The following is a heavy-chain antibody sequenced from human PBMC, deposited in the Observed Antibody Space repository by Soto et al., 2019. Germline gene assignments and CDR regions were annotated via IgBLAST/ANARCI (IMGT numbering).Heavy chain of an antibody. CDR1: GYTFTSYG. V-gene: IGHV1-18*04. CDR3: ARVVAGYCSGGSCYSPPDYYFGMHL. D-gene: IGHD2-15*01. CDR2: ISAYNGNT. J-gene: IGHJ6*02. Sequence: GASVKVSCKASGYTFTSYGISWVRQAPGQGLEWMGWISAYNGNTNYAQKLQGRVTMTTDTSTSTAYMELRSLRSDDTAVYYCARVVAGYCSGGSCYSPPDYYFGMHLSGQWTTVTVS.